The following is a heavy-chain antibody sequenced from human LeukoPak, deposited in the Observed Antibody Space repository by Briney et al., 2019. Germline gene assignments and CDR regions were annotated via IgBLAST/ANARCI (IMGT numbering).Heavy chain of an antibody. V-gene: IGHV4-39*07. D-gene: IGHD3-3*01. J-gene: IGHJ4*02. CDR2: IYYSGSS. CDR3: ARGGTLRFLEWLPAGDFDY. Sequence: SETLSLTCTVSGGSISNSNYYWGWIRQPPGKGLEWIGSIYYSGSSYYNPSLKSRGIISVDTSKNQFSLKLSSVTAADTAVYYCARGGTLRFLEWLPAGDFDYWGQGTLVTVSS. CDR1: GGSISNSNYY.